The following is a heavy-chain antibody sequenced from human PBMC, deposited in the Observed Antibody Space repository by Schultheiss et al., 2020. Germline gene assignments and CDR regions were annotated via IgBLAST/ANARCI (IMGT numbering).Heavy chain of an antibody. J-gene: IGHJ4*02. CDR3: AKDDYNSSPKRIDY. CDR1: GFTFSSYA. Sequence: GGSLRLSCAASGFTFSSYAMHWVRQAPGKGLEWVAILTNDGSKKYYADSVKGRFTISRDNSKNTLYLRMNSLRAEYTAVYYCAKDDYNSSPKRIDYWGQGTLV. CDR2: LTNDGSKK. D-gene: IGHD6-6*01. V-gene: IGHV3-30-3*01.